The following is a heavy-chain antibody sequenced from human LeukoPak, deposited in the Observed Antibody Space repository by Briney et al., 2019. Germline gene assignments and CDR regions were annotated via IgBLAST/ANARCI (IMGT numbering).Heavy chain of an antibody. D-gene: IGHD3-22*01. CDR2: IDYSGNT. Sequence: SETLSLTCTVSGGSISSYYCNWIRQPPGKGLEWIGYIDYSGNTSYNHSHKHRVTISVDTSNSQFFLKLSSVTAADTAVYYCARDTSGYRLWSFYFWAEGTRVSVSS. J-gene: IGHJ4*02. CDR3: ARDTSGYRLWSFYF. CDR1: GGSISSYY. V-gene: IGHV4-59*01.